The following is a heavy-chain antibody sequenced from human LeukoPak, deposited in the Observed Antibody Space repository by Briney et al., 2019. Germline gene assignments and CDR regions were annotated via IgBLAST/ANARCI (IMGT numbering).Heavy chain of an antibody. CDR3: AKDGSGSPYYFDY. CDR1: GF. J-gene: IGHJ4*02. Sequence: GGSLRLSCAASGFMNWVRQAPGKGLEWVSAISAGGGATYYADSVKGRFTISRDNSKNTLYLQMNSLRAEDTAVFYCAKDGSGSPYYFDYWGQGTLVTVSS. D-gene: IGHD3-10*01. V-gene: IGHV3-23*01. CDR2: ISAGGGAT.